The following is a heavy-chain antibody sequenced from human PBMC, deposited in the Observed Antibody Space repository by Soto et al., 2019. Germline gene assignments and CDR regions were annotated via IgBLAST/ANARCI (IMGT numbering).Heavy chain of an antibody. CDR3: AREGYYYDSSGPMGYYYYYGMDV. J-gene: IGHJ6*02. V-gene: IGHV1-18*01. CDR1: GYTFTSYG. Sequence: GASVKVSCKASGYTFTSYGISWVRQAPGQGLEWMGWISAYNGNTNYAQKLQGRVTMTTDTSTSTAYMELRSLRSDDTAVYYCAREGYYYDSSGPMGYYYYYGMDVWGQGTTVTVSS. CDR2: ISAYNGNT. D-gene: IGHD3-22*01.